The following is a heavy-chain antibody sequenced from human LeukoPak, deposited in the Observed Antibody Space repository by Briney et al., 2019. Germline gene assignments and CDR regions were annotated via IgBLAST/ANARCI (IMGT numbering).Heavy chain of an antibody. D-gene: IGHD1-26*01. CDR1: GFTFSNSA. CDR3: AKGGSYAPLDY. Sequence: PGGSLRLSCAASGFTFSNSAMTWVRQAPGKGLEWVSAISSSASDTIYTDSVKDRFTISRDNSKNTLYLQMSSLRAEDTAVYYCAKGGSYAPLDYWGQGTLVTVSS. J-gene: IGHJ4*02. CDR2: ISSSASDT. V-gene: IGHV3-23*01.